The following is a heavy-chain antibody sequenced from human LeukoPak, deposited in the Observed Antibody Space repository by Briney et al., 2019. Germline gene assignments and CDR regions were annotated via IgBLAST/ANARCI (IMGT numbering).Heavy chain of an antibody. V-gene: IGHV3-66*01. J-gene: IGHJ4*02. CDR1: GFTVSSNY. CDR3: ARTYSSGWYKGDYFDY. Sequence: GGSLRLSRAASGFTVSSNYMSWVRQAPGKGLEWVSVIYSGGSTYYADSVKGRFTISRDNSKNTLYLQMNSLRVEDTAVYYCARTYSSGWYKGDYFDYWSQGTLVTVSS. CDR2: IYSGGST. D-gene: IGHD6-19*01.